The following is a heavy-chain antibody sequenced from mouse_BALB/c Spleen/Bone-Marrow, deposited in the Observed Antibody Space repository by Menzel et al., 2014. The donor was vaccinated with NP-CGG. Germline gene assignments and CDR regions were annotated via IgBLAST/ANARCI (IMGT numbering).Heavy chain of an antibody. CDR2: INPSNGGT. CDR3: TRLPH. J-gene: IGHJ4*01. V-gene: IGHV1S81*02. CDR1: GYTFTNYY. Sequence: QVQLQQSGAELVKPGASVKLSCRASGYTFTNYYMYWVKQRPGQGLEWIGEINPSNGGTNFNEKFKSKATLTVDESSSTAYMQLSSLTSEDSAAYYCTRLPHWGQGTSVTVSS. D-gene: IGHD5-1*01.